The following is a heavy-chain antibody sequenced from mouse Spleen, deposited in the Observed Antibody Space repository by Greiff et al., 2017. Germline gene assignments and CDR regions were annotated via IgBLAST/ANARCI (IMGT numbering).Heavy chain of an antibody. D-gene: IGHD2-1*01. J-gene: IGHJ3*01. CDR1: GYTFTSYW. Sequence: VQLKESGTVLARPGASVKMSCKTSGYTFTSYWMHWVKQRPGQGLEWIGAIYPGNSDTSYNQKFKGKAKLTAVTSASTAYMELSSLTNADSAVYYCTREGDGNYGAYWGEGTLVTVSA. CDR3: TREGDGNYGAY. CDR2: IYPGNSDT. V-gene: IGHV1-5*01.